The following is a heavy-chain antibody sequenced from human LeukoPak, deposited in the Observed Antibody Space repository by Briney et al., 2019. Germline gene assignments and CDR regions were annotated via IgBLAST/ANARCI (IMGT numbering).Heavy chain of an antibody. Sequence: ASVKVSCKVSGYTLTELSMHWVRQAPGKGLEWMGGFDPEDGETIYAQKFQGRVTMTEDTSTDTAYMELSSLRSEDTAMYYCATATEYQLLVGYWGQGTLVTVSS. CDR2: FDPEDGET. CDR1: GYTLTELS. V-gene: IGHV1-24*01. D-gene: IGHD2-2*01. J-gene: IGHJ4*02. CDR3: ATATEYQLLVGY.